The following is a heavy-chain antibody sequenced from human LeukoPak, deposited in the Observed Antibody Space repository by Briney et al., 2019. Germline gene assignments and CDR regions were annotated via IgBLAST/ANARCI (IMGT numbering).Heavy chain of an antibody. V-gene: IGHV3-48*04. Sequence: QPGGSLRLSCAASGSTFRSHTMNWVRQAPGKGLEWISYISNTGSVVYYADSVKGRFTISRDNAKNSLYLQMNSLRAEDTAVYYCAREQGPMVRGVIPQPPFDYWGQGTLVTVSS. J-gene: IGHJ4*02. CDR2: ISNTGSVV. D-gene: IGHD3-10*01. CDR3: AREQGPMVRGVIPQPPFDY. CDR1: GSTFRSHT.